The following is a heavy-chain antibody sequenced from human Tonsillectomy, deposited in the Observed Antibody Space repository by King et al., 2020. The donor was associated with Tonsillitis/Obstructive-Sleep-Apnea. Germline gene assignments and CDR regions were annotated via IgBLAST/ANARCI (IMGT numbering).Heavy chain of an antibody. D-gene: IGHD6-13*01. V-gene: IGHV5-51*01. CDR1: GYSFTNYW. Sequence: QLVQSGAEVKKPGESLRISCKGSGYSFTNYWIGWVRQMPGKGLEWMGIIYPGDADTRYSPSFQGQVTISADKSISTTYLQWSSLAASVNAMYYCARPMATAGSSNWNFDLWGRGTLVTVSS. J-gene: IGHJ2*01. CDR3: ARPMATAGSSNWNFDL. CDR2: IYPGDADT.